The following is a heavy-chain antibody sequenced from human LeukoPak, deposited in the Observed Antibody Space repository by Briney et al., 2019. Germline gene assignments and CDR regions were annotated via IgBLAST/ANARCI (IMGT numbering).Heavy chain of an antibody. CDR3: ARDTKTAGYPY. Sequence: SETLSLTCAVYGGSFSGYYWSWIRQPPGKGLEWIGKINHSGSTNYNPSLKSRLTISVDTSKNQFSLKLSSVTAADTAVYYCARDTKTAGYPYWGQGTLVTVSS. CDR1: GGSFSGYY. V-gene: IGHV4-34*01. D-gene: IGHD3-9*01. J-gene: IGHJ4*02. CDR2: INHSGST.